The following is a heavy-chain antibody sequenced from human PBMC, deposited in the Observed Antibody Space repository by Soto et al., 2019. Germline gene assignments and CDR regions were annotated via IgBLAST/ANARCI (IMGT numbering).Heavy chain of an antibody. CDR1: GYTFIDYY. J-gene: IGHJ5*02. Sequence: ASVKVSCKASGYTFIDYYIHWVRQAPGQGLEWMGWVSPRSGGTNYAQKFLGRVTITRDTSISTAYMELTGLTSDDTAVYYCTKKGGSPFPFDPWGQGTRVTVSS. V-gene: IGHV1-2*02. D-gene: IGHD1-26*01. CDR3: TKKGGSPFPFDP. CDR2: VSPRSGGT.